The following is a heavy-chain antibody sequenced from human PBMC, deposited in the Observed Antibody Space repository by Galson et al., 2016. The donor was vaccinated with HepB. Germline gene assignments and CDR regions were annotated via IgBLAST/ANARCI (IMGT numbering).Heavy chain of an antibody. J-gene: IGHJ4*02. CDR3: VRGVYNVLTGFHRGYFDY. CDR2: MSYDGSYK. D-gene: IGHD3-9*01. V-gene: IGHV3-33*01. Sequence: SLRLSCAASGFTFRNYVMHWVRQAPGKGLEWVAVMSYDGSYKFYADSVKGRFTISRDNSRNTMYLQMNSLGDDDTAFYHCVRGVYNVLTGFHRGYFDYWGQGTLVTVSS. CDR1: GFTFRNYV.